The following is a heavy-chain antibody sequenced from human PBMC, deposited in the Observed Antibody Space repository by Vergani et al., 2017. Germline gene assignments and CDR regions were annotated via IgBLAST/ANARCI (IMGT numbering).Heavy chain of an antibody. CDR2: ISWDGGST. J-gene: IGHJ4*02. CDR1: GFTFDDYT. Sequence: EVQLVESGGVVVQPGGSLRLSCAASGFTFDDYTMHWVRQAPGKGLEWVSLISWDGGSTYYADSVKGRFTISRDNSKNSLYLQMNSLRAEDTAVYYCARGGIAAAGTLDYWGQGTLVTVSS. CDR3: ARGGIAAAGTLDY. V-gene: IGHV3-43*01. D-gene: IGHD6-13*01.